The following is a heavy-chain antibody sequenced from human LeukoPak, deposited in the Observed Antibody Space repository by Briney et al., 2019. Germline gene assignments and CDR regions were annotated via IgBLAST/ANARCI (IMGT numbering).Heavy chain of an antibody. D-gene: IGHD3-16*02. V-gene: IGHV4-39*01. Sequence: PSETPSLTCTVSGASIGSGSFYWGWIRQPPGKGLEWIGNIYFSGTTYYNSSLKSRVTISIDRSKNQFSLKVSSVTAADTAVYYCARVRMITFGGVIVRGYYFDYWGQGTLVTVSS. CDR1: GASIGSGSFY. CDR2: IYFSGTT. CDR3: ARVRMITFGGVIVRGYYFDY. J-gene: IGHJ4*02.